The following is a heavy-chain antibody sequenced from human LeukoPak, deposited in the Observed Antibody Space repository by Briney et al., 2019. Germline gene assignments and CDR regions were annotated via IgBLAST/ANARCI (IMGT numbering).Heavy chain of an antibody. CDR1: GFTFRTYG. D-gene: IGHD1-26*01. J-gene: IGHJ4*02. CDR2: IWHDGSNE. Sequence: GKSLRLSCAASGFTFRTYGMHWVRQAPGKGLEWVSLIWHDGSNEYYADSVKGRFTISRDNSKNTLYLQMNSLRGEDTAVYYCARDLYSGGYYVGFDYWGQGTLVTVSS. V-gene: IGHV3-33*01. CDR3: ARDLYSGGYYVGFDY.